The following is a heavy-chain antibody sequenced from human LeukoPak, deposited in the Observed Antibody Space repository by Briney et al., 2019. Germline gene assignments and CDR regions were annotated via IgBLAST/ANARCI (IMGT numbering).Heavy chain of an antibody. CDR3: ARHDYDSSGHRRDYYFDY. J-gene: IGHJ4*02. CDR2: VIHSGTT. CDR1: GGSITGSTYY. Sequence: SETLSLTCTVSGGSITGSTYYWGWIRQPPGKGLEWIVSVIHSGTTYYNPSLRSRVIVSMDTSKKQFSLRLSSVTAADTAVYYCARHDYDSSGHRRDYYFDYWSQGTLGTVSS. D-gene: IGHD3-22*01. V-gene: IGHV4-39*01.